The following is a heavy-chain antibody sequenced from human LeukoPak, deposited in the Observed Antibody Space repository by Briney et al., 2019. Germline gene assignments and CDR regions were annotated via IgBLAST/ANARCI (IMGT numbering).Heavy chain of an antibody. J-gene: IGHJ4*02. D-gene: IGHD2-15*01. CDR2: ISAHNGNT. CDR3: ARDCSGGSCYEDY. V-gene: IGHV1-18*01. Sequence: ASVKVSCKASGYSFTSYGITWVRQAPGQGLEWMGWISAHNGNTNYAQKLQGRVTITADKSTSTAYMELSSLRSEDTAVYYCARDCSGGSCYEDYWGQGTLVTVSS. CDR1: GYSFTSYG.